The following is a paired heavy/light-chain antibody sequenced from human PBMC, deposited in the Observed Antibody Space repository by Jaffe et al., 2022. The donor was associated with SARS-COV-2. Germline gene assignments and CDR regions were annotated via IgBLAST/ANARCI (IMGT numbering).Heavy chain of an antibody. Sequence: QVQLVESGGGVVQPGRSLRLSCAASGFTFSSYAMHWVRQAPGKGLEWVAVISYDGSNKYYADSVKGRFTISRDNSKNTLYLQMNSLRAEDTAVYYCARDLGCFGSSCPRPRDYFDYWGQGTLVTVSS. D-gene: IGHD6-13*01. CDR1: GFTFSSYA. J-gene: IGHJ4*02. V-gene: IGHV3-30-3*01. CDR3: ARDLGCFGSSCPRPRDYFDY. CDR2: ISYDGSNK.
Light chain of an antibody. V-gene: IGKV3-11*01. Sequence: EIVLTQSPATLSLSPGERATLSCRASQSVSSYLAWYQQKPGQAPRLLIYDASNRATGIPARFSGSGSGTDFTLTISSLEPEDFAVYYCQQRSNWPPPITFGQGTRLEIK. J-gene: IGKJ5*01. CDR3: QQRSNWPPPIT. CDR2: DAS. CDR1: QSVSSY.